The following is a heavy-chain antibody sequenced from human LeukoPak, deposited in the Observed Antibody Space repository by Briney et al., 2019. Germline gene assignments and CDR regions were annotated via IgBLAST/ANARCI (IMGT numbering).Heavy chain of an antibody. J-gene: IGHJ6*03. D-gene: IGHD1-26*01. CDR2: IYYSGST. V-gene: IGHV4-59*01. CDR1: GGSISSYY. Sequence: SETLSLTRTVSGGSISSYYWSWIRQPPGKRLEWIGYIYYSGSTNYNPSLKSRVTISVDKSKNQFSLKLSSVTPADTAVYYCARGSSGSYGHYYYYMDVWGKGTTVTVSS. CDR3: ARGSSGSYGHYYYYMDV.